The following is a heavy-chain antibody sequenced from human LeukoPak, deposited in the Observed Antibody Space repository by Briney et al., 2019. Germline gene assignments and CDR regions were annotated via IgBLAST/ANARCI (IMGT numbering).Heavy chain of an antibody. CDR3: ASGTIPYYYYMDV. D-gene: IGHD3-9*01. CDR1: GGSISSSNW. Sequence: NPSETLSLTCAVSGGSISSSNWWSWVRQPPGKGLEWIGEVYHSGSTNNNPSLKSRVTISIDKSKHQFSLKLTSVTAADTAVYYCASGTIPYYYYMDVWGKGTTVTVSS. CDR2: VYHSGST. J-gene: IGHJ6*03. V-gene: IGHV4-4*02.